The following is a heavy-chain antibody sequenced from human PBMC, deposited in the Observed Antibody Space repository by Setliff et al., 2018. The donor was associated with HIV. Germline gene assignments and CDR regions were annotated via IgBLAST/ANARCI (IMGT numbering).Heavy chain of an antibody. V-gene: IGHV3-49*04. D-gene: IGHD2-8*02. Sequence: GGSLRLSCTASGFTFGDYAMNWVRQAPGKGLEWVGFIRSKAYGGTTEYAASVKGRFTISRDDPKSIAYLQMNSLKTEDTAVYYCTSAFADYAYWYFDYWGQGTLVTVSS. CDR1: GFTFGDYA. CDR3: TSAFADYAYWYFDY. CDR2: IRSKAYGGTT. J-gene: IGHJ4*02.